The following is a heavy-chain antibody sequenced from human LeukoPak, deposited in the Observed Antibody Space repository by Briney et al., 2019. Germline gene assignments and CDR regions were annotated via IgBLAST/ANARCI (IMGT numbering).Heavy chain of an antibody. CDR1: GFTFSSYG. D-gene: IGHD5-18*01. V-gene: IGHV3-30*18. Sequence: GRSLRLSCAASGFTFSSYGMHWVRQAPGKGLERVAVISYDGSNKYYADSVKGRFTISRDNSKNTLYLQMNSLRAEDTAVYYCAEGVTAMNYYFDYWGQGTLVTVSS. J-gene: IGHJ4*02. CDR3: AEGVTAMNYYFDY. CDR2: ISYDGSNK.